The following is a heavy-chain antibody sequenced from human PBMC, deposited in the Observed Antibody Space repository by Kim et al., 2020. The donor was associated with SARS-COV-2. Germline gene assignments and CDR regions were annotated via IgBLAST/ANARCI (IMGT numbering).Heavy chain of an antibody. CDR1: GGTFGTYT. J-gene: IGHJ4*02. Sequence: SVKVSCKASGGTFGTYTITWVRQAPGQGLEWMGGIIPIFGTPDYAQNFQGRVTLSADESTKTVYMELSSLRAEDTAVYYCAKKEIVGPLDYWGQGTLVTVSS. CDR3: AKKEIVGPLDY. D-gene: IGHD2-15*01. CDR2: IIPIFGTP. V-gene: IGHV1-69*13.